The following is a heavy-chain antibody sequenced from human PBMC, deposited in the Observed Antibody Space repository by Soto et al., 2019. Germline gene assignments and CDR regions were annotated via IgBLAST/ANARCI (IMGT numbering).Heavy chain of an antibody. D-gene: IGHD1-1*01. V-gene: IGHV1-69*01. J-gene: IGHJ6*02. Sequence: QVQLVQSGAEVKKPGSSVKVSCKAYGGSFSSYGITWVRQAPGQGLEWMGGIIPIIGTTKYAQNFQGRVTIPADESTTTAYMELSSLRFEDTAVYYCAREWKEPGSYYYCGLDVWGQGTTVTVSS. CDR1: GGSFSSYG. CDR3: AREWKEPGSYYYCGLDV. CDR2: IIPIIGTT.